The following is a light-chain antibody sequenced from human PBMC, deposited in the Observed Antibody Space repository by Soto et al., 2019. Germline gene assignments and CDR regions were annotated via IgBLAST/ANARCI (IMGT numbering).Light chain of an antibody. Sequence: DLQMTQSPSTLSASVGDRVTITCRASESISNFLAWYQQKPGKAPNLLIYKASSLESGVPSRFSGSGSGTEFTLTISSLQPDDFATYYCQHYNSYSEAFGQGTKVDIK. CDR1: ESISNF. V-gene: IGKV1-5*03. CDR3: QHYNSYSEA. CDR2: KAS. J-gene: IGKJ1*01.